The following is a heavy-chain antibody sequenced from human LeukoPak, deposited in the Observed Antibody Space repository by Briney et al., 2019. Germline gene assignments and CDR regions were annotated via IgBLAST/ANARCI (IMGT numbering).Heavy chain of an antibody. V-gene: IGHV3-23*01. J-gene: IGHJ4*02. D-gene: IGHD5-12*01. Sequence: GGSLRLSCAASGFTFSSYAMTWVRQAPGKGLGWVSAISGSGGSTYYADSVKGRFTISRDNSKNTLYPQMNSLRAEDTAVYYCAKGYSGYDFSFDYWGQGTLVTVSS. CDR2: ISGSGGST. CDR3: AKGYSGYDFSFDY. CDR1: GFTFSSYA.